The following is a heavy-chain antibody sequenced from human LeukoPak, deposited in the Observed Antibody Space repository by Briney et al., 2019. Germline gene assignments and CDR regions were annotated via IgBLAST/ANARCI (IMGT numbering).Heavy chain of an antibody. Sequence: GGSLRLSCVDSGFTFSSHWMSWVRQAPGKGLEWVGNLKQDGSEIYYLDSVKGRFTISRDNAKNTLYLQMNSLRAEDTAVYYCAIGIAAHTSHAFDIWGQGTMVTVSS. D-gene: IGHD6-6*01. J-gene: IGHJ3*02. CDR1: GFTFSSHW. V-gene: IGHV3-7*01. CDR2: LKQDGSEI. CDR3: AIGIAAHTSHAFDI.